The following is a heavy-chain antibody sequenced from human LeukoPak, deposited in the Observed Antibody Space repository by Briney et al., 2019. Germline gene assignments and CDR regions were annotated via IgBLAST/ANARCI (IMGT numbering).Heavy chain of an antibody. CDR1: GGSFSGYY. CDR2: INHSGST. D-gene: IGHD1-1*01. J-gene: IGHJ4*02. CDR3: ARGSWVGTTFGY. Sequence: SSETLSLACAVYGGSFSGYYWSWIRQPPGKGLEWIGEINHSGSTNYNPSLKSRVTISVDTSKNQFSLKLSSVTAADTAVYYCARGSWVGTTFGYWGQGTLVTVSS. V-gene: IGHV4-34*01.